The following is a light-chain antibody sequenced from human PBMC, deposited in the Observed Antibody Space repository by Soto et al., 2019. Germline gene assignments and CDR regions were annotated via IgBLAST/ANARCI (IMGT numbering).Light chain of an antibody. Sequence: DIQMTQSPSTLPASVGDRVTITCRASQTVNTWLAWYQQKPGKAPKVLIFDASSLKTGVPSRFSGSGSGTEFTLTISNLQPDDFATYYCQQYDSYSSGPFGQGTKVEIK. CDR1: QTVNTW. V-gene: IGKV1-5*01. CDR3: QQYDSYSSGP. J-gene: IGKJ1*01. CDR2: DAS.